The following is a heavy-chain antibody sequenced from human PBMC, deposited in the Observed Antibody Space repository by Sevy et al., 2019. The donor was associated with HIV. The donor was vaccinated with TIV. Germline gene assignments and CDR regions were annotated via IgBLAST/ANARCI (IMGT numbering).Heavy chain of an antibody. CDR1: GFTFSNYW. J-gene: IGHJ4*02. CDR3: ARPYRTDPFYYSGSGGYYYPSYFDY. D-gene: IGHD3-22*01. V-gene: IGHV3-7*01. CDR2: IKQDGSEK. Sequence: GGSLRLSCAASGFTFSNYWMSWVRQAPGKGLEWVANIKQDGSEKYYVDSVKGRFTISRNTAKNSLYLQMNGLRAEDTAVYYCARPYRTDPFYYSGSGGYYYPSYFDYWGQGTLVTVSS.